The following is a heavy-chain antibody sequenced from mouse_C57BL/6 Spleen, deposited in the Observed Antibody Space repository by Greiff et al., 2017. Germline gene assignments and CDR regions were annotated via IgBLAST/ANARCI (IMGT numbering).Heavy chain of an antibody. Sequence: EVKVEESGGGLVKPGGSLKLSCAASGFTFSSYAMSWVRQTPEKRLEWVATISDGGSYTYYPDNVKGRFTISRDNAKNNLYLQMSHLKSEDTAMYYCAREGYGSPFAYWGQGTLVTVSA. J-gene: IGHJ3*01. CDR3: AREGYGSPFAY. CDR1: GFTFSSYA. V-gene: IGHV5-4*01. CDR2: ISDGGSYT. D-gene: IGHD1-1*01.